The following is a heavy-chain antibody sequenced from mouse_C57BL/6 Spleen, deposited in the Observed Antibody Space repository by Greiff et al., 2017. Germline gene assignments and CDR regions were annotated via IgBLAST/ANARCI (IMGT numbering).Heavy chain of an antibody. V-gene: IGHV1-50*01. CDR2: IDPSDSYT. J-gene: IGHJ4*01. CDR3: ARNDGNNYAMDY. CDR1: GYTFTSYW. D-gene: IGHD1-1*01. Sequence: VQLQQPGAELVKPGASVKLSCKASGYTFTSYWMQWVKQRPGQGLEWIGEIDPSDSYTNYNQTFKGKATLTVDTSSSTAYMQLSSLTSEDSAVYYCARNDGNNYAMDYWGQGTSVTVSS.